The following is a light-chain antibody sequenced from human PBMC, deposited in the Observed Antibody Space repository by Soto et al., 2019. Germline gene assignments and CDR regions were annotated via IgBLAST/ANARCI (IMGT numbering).Light chain of an antibody. J-gene: IGKJ1*01. CDR2: GAS. Sequence: EIVLTQSPVTLSLSPGEGATLSCKASQSIDTNLGWYQQKPGQVPRLLIYGASSRATGIPDRFSGSGSGTDFTLTISRLEPEDFAVYYCQQYGSSGTFGQGTKVDIK. CDR1: QSIDTN. V-gene: IGKV3-20*01. CDR3: QQYGSSGT.